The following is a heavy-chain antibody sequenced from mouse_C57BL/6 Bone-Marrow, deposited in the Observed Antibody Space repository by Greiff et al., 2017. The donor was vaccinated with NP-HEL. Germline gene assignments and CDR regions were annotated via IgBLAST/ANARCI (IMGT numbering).Heavy chain of an antibody. V-gene: IGHV14-4*01. CDR2: IDPENGDT. J-gene: IGHJ2*01. D-gene: IGHD1-1*01. Sequence: EVQLQESGAELVRPGASVKLSCTASGFNIKDDYMHWVKQRPEQGLEWIGWIDPENGDTEYASKFQGKATITADTSSNTAYLQLSSLTSEDTAVYYWTTDYYGSSYDYLDYWGQGTTLTVSS. CDR1: GFNIKDDY. CDR3: TTDYYGSSYDYLDY.